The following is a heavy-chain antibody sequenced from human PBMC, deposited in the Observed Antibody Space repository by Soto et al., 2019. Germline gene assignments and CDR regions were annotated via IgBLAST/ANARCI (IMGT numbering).Heavy chain of an antibody. Sequence: QVQLVQSGAEVKKPGSSVRVSCKASGGTFRTSAISWVRQAPGQGLEWMGGIIPIFPTPDYAQKFQGRVTVTPDXXARTAYMEVNSLRSEDTAVYFCARDKDRQQLGGNYYYITDVWGQGTTITVSS. D-gene: IGHD3-3*02. CDR2: IIPIFPTP. J-gene: IGHJ6*02. V-gene: IGHV1-69*05. CDR3: ARDKDRQQLGGNYYYITDV. CDR1: GGTFRTSA.